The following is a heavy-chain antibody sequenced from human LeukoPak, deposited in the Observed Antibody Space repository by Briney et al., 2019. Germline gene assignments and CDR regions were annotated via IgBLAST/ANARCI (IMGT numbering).Heavy chain of an antibody. V-gene: IGHV1-2*02. CDR3: ARATGYHDAFDI. Sequence: ASVKVSCKASGYTFTGYYMHWVRQAPGQVLEWMGWINPNSGGTNYAQKFQGRVTMTRDTSISTAYMELSRLRSDDTAVYYCARATGYHDAFDIWGQGTMVTVSS. CDR2: INPNSGGT. CDR1: GYTFTGYY. D-gene: IGHD1-1*01. J-gene: IGHJ3*02.